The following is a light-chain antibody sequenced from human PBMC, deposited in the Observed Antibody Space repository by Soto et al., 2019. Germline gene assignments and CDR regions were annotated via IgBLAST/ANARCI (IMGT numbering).Light chain of an antibody. Sequence: QSALTQPASVSGSPGQSITISXXGXXXYVGAYDFFSWYQQHPDKAPKLMIYEVRDRPSGVSNRFSGSKSVNTATLTISWLQAEDEADYYCSSYTTSSTRVFGTX. J-gene: IGLJ1*01. CDR2: EVR. V-gene: IGLV2-14*03. CDR3: SSYTTSSTRV. CDR1: XXYVGAYDF.